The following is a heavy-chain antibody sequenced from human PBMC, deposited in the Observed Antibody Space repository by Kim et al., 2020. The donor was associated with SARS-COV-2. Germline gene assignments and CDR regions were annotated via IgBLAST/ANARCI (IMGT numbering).Heavy chain of an antibody. D-gene: IGHD3-10*01. V-gene: IGHV4-31*02. CDR3: ARDPTLLWFAALVVYYFDY. Sequence: KSRVTISVDTSKNQFSLKLSSVTAADTAVYYCARDPTLLWFAALVVYYFDYWGQGTLVPVSS. J-gene: IGHJ4*02.